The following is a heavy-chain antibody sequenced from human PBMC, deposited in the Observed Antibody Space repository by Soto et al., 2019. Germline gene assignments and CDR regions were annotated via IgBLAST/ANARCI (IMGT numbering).Heavy chain of an antibody. J-gene: IGHJ6*02. CDR2: IIPIFATA. CDR3: ARSVSFRYQLLKRGMDV. Sequence: QVQLVQFGAEVKKPGSSVTVSCTASGGTFSSYAISWVRQAPGQGLEWMGGIIPIFATANYAQKFQGRVMITVDESTSTAYMELSSLRSEDTAVYYCARSVSFRYQLLKRGMDVWGQGTTVTVSS. V-gene: IGHV1-69*01. CDR1: GGTFSSYA. D-gene: IGHD2-2*01.